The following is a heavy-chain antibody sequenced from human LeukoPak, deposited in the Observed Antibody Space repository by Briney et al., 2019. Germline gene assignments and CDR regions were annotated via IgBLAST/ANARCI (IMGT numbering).Heavy chain of an antibody. D-gene: IGHD3-22*01. CDR1: GGSISSGDYY. CDR3: ARDVYDSSGGAFDI. CDR2: IYYSGST. V-gene: IGHV4-30-4*08. Sequence: SQTLPLTCTVSGGSISSGDYYWSWIRQPPGKGLEWIGYIYYSGSTYYNPSLKSRVTISVDTSKNQFSLKLSSVTAADTAVYYCARDVYDSSGGAFDIWGQGTMVTVSS. J-gene: IGHJ3*02.